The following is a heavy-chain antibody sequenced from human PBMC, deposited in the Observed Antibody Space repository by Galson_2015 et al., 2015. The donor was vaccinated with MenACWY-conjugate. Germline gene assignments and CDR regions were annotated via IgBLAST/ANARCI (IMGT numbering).Heavy chain of an antibody. CDR1: GDSFNTYS. V-gene: IGHV1-69*13. D-gene: IGHD4-17*01. CDR3: ARPGGDYEQRTFFDY. Sequence: SVKVSCKASGDSFNTYSFNWIRQAPGQGPEWLGGIIPVFHTTDYAQRFQGKLTLTADESTSPVYMELSSLRSDDTAIYYCARPGGDYEQRTFFDYWGQGTLVTVSS. J-gene: IGHJ4*02. CDR2: IIPVFHTT.